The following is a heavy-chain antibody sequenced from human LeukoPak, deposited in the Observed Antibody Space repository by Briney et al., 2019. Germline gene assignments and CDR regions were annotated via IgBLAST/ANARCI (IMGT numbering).Heavy chain of an antibody. D-gene: IGHD3-3*01. CDR1: SESFSGYF. CDR2: INYSGST. J-gene: IGHJ4*02. CDR3: ARVIPYYDFWSGYGPFDY. V-gene: IGHV4-34*01. Sequence: SETLSLTCAIYSESFSGYFWSWIRQPPGKGLEWIGEINYSGSTNYNPSLKSRVTISVDTSKNQFSLKLSSVTAADTAVYYCARVIPYYDFWSGYGPFDYWGQGTLVTVSS.